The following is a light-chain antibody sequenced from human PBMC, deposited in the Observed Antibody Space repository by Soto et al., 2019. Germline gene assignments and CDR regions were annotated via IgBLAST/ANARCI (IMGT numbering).Light chain of an antibody. V-gene: IGLV1-51*01. CDR3: GTWDSSLSAGRV. CDR1: SSNIGNNY. Sequence: QSVLTQPPSVSAAPGQKVTISCSGSSSNIGNNYVSWYQQLPGTAPKLLIYDNNKRPSGIPVRFSGSKSGTSATLGITGLQTGDEADYYCGTWDSSLSAGRVFGGGTKL. J-gene: IGLJ2*01. CDR2: DNN.